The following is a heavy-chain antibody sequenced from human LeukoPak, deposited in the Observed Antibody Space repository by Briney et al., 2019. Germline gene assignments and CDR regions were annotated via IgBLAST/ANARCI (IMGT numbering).Heavy chain of an antibody. D-gene: IGHD6-6*01. CDR1: GYTFTSYD. V-gene: IGHV1-8*01. J-gene: IGHJ4*02. CDR2: MNPNSGNT. Sequence: ASVKVSCKASGYTFTSYDINWVQQATGQGLEWMGWMNPNSGNTGYAQKFQGRVTMTRNTSISTAYMELSSLRSEDTAVYYCARGIQHSSYWGVFDCWGQGTLVTVSS. CDR3: ARGIQHSSYWGVFDC.